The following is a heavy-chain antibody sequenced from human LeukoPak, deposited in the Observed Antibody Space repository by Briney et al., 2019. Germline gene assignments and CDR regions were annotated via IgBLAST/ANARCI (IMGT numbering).Heavy chain of an antibody. V-gene: IGHV4-59*01. J-gene: IGHJ4*02. CDR2: IYYSGST. CDR1: GGSISSYY. D-gene: IGHD6-19*01. CDR3: ARGTYSSGRIPFDY. Sequence: PSETLSLTCTVSGGSISSYYWSWIRQPPGKGLEWIGYIYYSGSTNYNPSLKSRVTISVDTSKNQFSLKLGSVTAADTAVYYCARGTYSSGRIPFDYWGQGTLVTASS.